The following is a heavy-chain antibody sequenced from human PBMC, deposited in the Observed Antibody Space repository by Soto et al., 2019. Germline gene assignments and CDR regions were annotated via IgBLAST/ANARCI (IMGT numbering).Heavy chain of an antibody. CDR3: AKDISGYSYGYYFDY. J-gene: IGHJ4*02. CDR1: GFTFSTYA. V-gene: IGHV3-23*01. Sequence: EVQLLESGGGLVQPGGSLRLSCAASGFTFSTYAMSWVRQAPGKGLEWVSAISGSGGSTYYADSVKGRFTISRDNSKNTLYLQMNSLRAEDTAVYYCAKDISGYSYGYYFDYWGQGTLVTVSS. D-gene: IGHD5-18*01. CDR2: ISGSGGST.